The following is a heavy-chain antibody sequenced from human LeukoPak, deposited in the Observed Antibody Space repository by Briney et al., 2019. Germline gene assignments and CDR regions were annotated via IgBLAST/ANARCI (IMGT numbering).Heavy chain of an antibody. D-gene: IGHD2-2*01. CDR2: ISYDGSNK. CDR1: GFTFSSYA. CDR3: ARVPLYCSSTSCYVP. Sequence: PGGSLRLSCAASGFTFSSYAMHWVRQAPGKGLEWVAVISYDGSNKYYADSVKGRFTISRDNPKNTLYVQMNSLRAEDTAVYYCARVPLYCSSTSCYVPWGQGTLVTVSS. V-gene: IGHV3-30*04. J-gene: IGHJ5*02.